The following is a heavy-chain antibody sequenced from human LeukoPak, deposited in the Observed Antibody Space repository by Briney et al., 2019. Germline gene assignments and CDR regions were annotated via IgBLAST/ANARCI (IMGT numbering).Heavy chain of an antibody. CDR1: GGSISSGGYY. J-gene: IGHJ3*02. CDR3: AMPNILRSESRRQGDAFDI. Sequence: SETLSLTCTVSGGSISSGGYYWSWIRQPPGKGLEWIGYIYHSGSTYYNPSLKSRVTISVDTSKNQFSLKLSSVTAADTAVYYCAMPNILRSESRRQGDAFDIWGQGTMVTVSS. CDR2: IYHSGST. V-gene: IGHV4-30-2*01. D-gene: IGHD6-19*01.